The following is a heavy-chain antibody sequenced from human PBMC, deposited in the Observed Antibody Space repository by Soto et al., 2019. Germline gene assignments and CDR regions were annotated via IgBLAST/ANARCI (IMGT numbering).Heavy chain of an antibody. V-gene: IGHV1-3*01. J-gene: IGHJ4*02. D-gene: IGHD6-19*01. Sequence: QVQLVQSGAEVKKPGASVKVSCKASGYTFTSYAIHWVRQAPGQRLEWMGWINAGNGNTKYSQKFQDRVSITRDTSASTAYMELSSLRSEDTAVYYCARDLGGWPDYWGQGTLVTVSS. CDR3: ARDLGGWPDY. CDR1: GYTFTSYA. CDR2: INAGNGNT.